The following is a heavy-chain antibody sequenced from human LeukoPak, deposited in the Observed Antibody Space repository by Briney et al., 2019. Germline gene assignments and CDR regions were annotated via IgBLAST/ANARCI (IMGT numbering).Heavy chain of an antibody. J-gene: IGHJ6*03. D-gene: IGHD6-19*01. Sequence: SETLSLTCTVSGGSISSYYWSWIRQPPGKGLEWIGYIYYSGSTNYNPSLKSRVTISVDTSKNQISLKLSSVTAADTAVYNCARTQEAGYSSGYYYYYMDVWGKGTTVTISS. CDR2: IYYSGST. CDR1: GGSISSYY. CDR3: ARTQEAGYSSGYYYYYMDV. V-gene: IGHV4-59*01.